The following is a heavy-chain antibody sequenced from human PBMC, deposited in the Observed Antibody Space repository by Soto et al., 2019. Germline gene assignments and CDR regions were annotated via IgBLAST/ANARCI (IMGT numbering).Heavy chain of an antibody. CDR3: ATKGYCVGVSCYTRPFDY. Sequence: GGSLRLSCAASGFTFSSYRMNWVRQAPGKGLEWVSYISTRSNTIYYADSVKGRFTVSRDNAKNSLYLQMNSLRDEDTAVYYCATKGYCVGVSCYTRPFDYWGQGT. CDR2: ISTRSNTI. D-gene: IGHD2-15*01. J-gene: IGHJ4*02. V-gene: IGHV3-48*02. CDR1: GFTFSSYR.